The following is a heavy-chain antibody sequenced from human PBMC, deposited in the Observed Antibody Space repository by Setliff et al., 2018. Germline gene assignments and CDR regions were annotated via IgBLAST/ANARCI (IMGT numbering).Heavy chain of an antibody. D-gene: IGHD3-3*01. CDR3: ARDRFYNSWSGTSITAPHDAFDI. CDR1: GYTFNSYG. J-gene: IGHJ3*02. V-gene: IGHV1-69*05. CDR2: TIPIFGST. Sequence: GASVKVSCKASGYTFNSYGITWVRQAPGQGLEWMGGTIPIFGSTNYAQKFQDRVTIITDESTSTAYMEVSSLRSEDTAVYFCARDRFYNSWSGTSITAPHDAFDIWGQGTLVTVSS.